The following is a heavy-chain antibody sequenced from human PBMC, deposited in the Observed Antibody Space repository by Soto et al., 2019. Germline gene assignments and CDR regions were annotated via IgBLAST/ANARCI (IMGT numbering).Heavy chain of an antibody. D-gene: IGHD1-7*01. J-gene: IGHJ4*01. CDR3: GRGLSWELVVFY. CDR1: GYTFTGYY. V-gene: IGHV1-2*02. Sequence: QVQLVQSGAEVKESGASVTVSCKASGYTFTGYYIHWVRQAPGQGFEWVGEISHKSGGTRYAQKFQGRVTMTKDTSITTVYMELSNLSPYDTAVYYCGRGLSWELVVFYWGHGTLVTVHS. CDR2: ISHKSGGT.